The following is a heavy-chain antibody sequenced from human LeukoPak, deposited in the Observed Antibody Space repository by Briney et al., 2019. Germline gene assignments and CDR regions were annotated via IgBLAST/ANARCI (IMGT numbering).Heavy chain of an antibody. J-gene: IGHJ6*02. CDR2: ISSSSSYI. CDR1: GFTFSTYS. V-gene: IGHV3-21*04. CDR3: ATYCSGGSCPLYDYGMDV. D-gene: IGHD2-15*01. Sequence: GGSLRLSCAASGFTFSTYSMNWVRQAPGKGLEWVSSISSSSSYIYYADSVKGRFTISRDNAKNSLYLQMNSLRAEDTAVYYCATYCSGGSCPLYDYGMDVWGQGTTVTVSS.